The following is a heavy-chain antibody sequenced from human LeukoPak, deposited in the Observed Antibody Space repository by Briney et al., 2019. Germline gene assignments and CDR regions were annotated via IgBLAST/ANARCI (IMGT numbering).Heavy chain of an antibody. D-gene: IGHD3-10*02. CDR3: ARVQSADYDRAFDI. CDR2: IYYTGNT. J-gene: IGHJ3*02. V-gene: IGHV4-59*01. Sequence: SETLSLTCTVSGGSISTFYWSWIRQPPGEGLEWIGYIYYTGNTNYNPSLKSRVTISLDTSKNQFSLELSSVTAADTAVYYCARVQSADYDRAFDIWGQGTMVAVSS. CDR1: GGSISTFY.